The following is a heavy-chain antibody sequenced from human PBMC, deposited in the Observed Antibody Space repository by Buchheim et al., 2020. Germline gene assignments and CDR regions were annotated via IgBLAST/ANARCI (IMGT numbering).Heavy chain of an antibody. Sequence: EVQLVESGGGLVKPGGSLRLSCAASGFTFSSYNMNWVRQAPGKGLEWVSSISSSSSYIYYADSVKGRFTISRDNAKNSLYLQMNSLRAEDTAVYYCARDRGGSYYYYYYGMDVWGQGTT. CDR1: GFTFSSYN. J-gene: IGHJ6*02. CDR3: ARDRGGSYYYYYYGMDV. CDR2: ISSSSSYI. D-gene: IGHD1-26*01. V-gene: IGHV3-21*01.